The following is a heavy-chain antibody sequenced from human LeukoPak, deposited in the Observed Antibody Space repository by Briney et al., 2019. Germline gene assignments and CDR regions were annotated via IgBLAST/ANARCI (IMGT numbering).Heavy chain of an antibody. CDR3: ARGFHTYYYDSSGYDYAFDI. J-gene: IGHJ3*02. CDR2: MNPNSGNT. V-gene: IGHV1-8*01. CDR1: GYTLTSYD. Sequence: ASVKVSCKASGYTLTSYDINWVRQATGQGLEWMGWMNPNSGNTGYAQKFQGRVTMTRNTSISTAYMELSSLRSEDTAVYYCARGFHTYYYDSSGYDYAFDIWGQGTMVTVSS. D-gene: IGHD3-22*01.